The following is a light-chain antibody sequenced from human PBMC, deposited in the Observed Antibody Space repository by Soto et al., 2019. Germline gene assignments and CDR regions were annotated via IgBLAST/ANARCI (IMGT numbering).Light chain of an antibody. CDR3: SSYTSGSTVV. J-gene: IGLJ7*01. CDR1: SSDVGGYNY. Sequence: QSALTQPASVSGSRGQSITISCTGTSSDVGGYNYVSWYQQHPGKAPKLIIYNFLNRPSGVSNRFSGSKSGNTASLTISGLQAEDEADYYCSSYTSGSTVVFGGGTQLTVL. V-gene: IGLV2-14*03. CDR2: NFL.